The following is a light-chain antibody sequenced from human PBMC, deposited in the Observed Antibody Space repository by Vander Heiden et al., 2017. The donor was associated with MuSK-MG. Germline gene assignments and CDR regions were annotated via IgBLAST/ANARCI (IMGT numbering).Light chain of an antibody. J-gene: IGKJ5*01. CDR1: QSLLHSNGYNY. Sequence: DIVMTQSPLSLPVTPGEPASISCRSSQSLLHSNGYNYLDWYLQTPGQSPQLLIYLGSNRASGVPDRFRGSGSGSDFTLKISRVEAEDVGVSDCMQALQTPITFGQGTRLEMK. CDR2: LGS. V-gene: IGKV2-28*01. CDR3: MQALQTPIT.